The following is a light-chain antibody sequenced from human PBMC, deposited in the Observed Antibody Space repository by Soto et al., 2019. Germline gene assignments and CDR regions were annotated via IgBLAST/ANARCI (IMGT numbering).Light chain of an antibody. CDR3: SSYTSGSTLYV. V-gene: IGLV2-14*01. J-gene: IGLJ1*01. CDR1: SSDFYGYNY. Sequence: SALTQPASVSGSPGQSITISCTGTSSDFYGYNYVPWYQQLPGKAPKLLIYEVTSRPSGVSNRFSGSKSGNTASLTISGLLAEDEADYYCSSYTSGSTLYVFGTGTKVTVL. CDR2: EVT.